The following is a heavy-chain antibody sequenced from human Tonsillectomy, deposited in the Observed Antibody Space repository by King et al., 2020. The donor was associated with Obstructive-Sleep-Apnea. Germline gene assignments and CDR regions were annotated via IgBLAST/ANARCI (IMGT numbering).Heavy chain of an antibody. CDR2: ISGHNGDT. CDR3: ARDLFYYNSGTSYEDTFDI. J-gene: IGHJ3*02. CDR1: GYNFKTYG. V-gene: IGHV1-18*01. Sequence: VQLVESGGEVKKPGASVRVSCKASGYNFKTYGLSWVRQAPGQGLEWMGWISGHNGDTNYAQRLRGRVVMTADTTTRTAYMELSSLTPDDTAVYYCARDLFYYNSGTSYEDTFDIWGQGTMVTVSS. D-gene: IGHD3-10*01.